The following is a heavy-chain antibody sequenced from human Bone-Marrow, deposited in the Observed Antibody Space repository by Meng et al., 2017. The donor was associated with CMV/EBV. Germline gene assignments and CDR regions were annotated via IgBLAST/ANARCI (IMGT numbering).Heavy chain of an antibody. CDR3: ARDRSTRGYDFWSGYPDPYYFDY. CDR2: MNPNSGNT. CDR1: GYTFTSYG. J-gene: IGHJ4*02. D-gene: IGHD3-3*01. V-gene: IGHV1-8*03. Sequence: ASVKVSCKASGYTFTSYGISWVRQATGQGLEWMGWMNPNSGNTGYAQKFQGRVTITRNTSISTAYMELSSLRSEDTAVYYCARDRSTRGYDFWSGYPDPYYFDYWGQGTLVTVSS.